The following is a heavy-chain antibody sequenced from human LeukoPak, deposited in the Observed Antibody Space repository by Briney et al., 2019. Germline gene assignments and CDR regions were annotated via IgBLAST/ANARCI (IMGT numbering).Heavy chain of an antibody. J-gene: IGHJ4*02. Sequence: PSETLSLTCAVYGGSFSGYYWSWIRQPPGKGLEWIGEINHSGSTNYNPSLKSRVTISVDTSKNQFSLKLSSVTAADTAVYYCARGKAVAYPFDYWGQGTLVTVSS. CDR2: INHSGST. CDR3: ARGKAVAYPFDY. V-gene: IGHV4-34*01. CDR1: GGSFSGYY. D-gene: IGHD6-19*01.